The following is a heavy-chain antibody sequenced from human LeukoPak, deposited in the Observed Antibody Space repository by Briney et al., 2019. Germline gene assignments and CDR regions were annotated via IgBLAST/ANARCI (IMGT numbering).Heavy chain of an antibody. V-gene: IGHV3-21*01. CDR2: ISSSSSYI. J-gene: IGHJ5*02. Sequence: GGSLRLSCAASGFTFSSYSMNWARQAPGKGLEWVSSISSSSSYIYYADSVKGRFTISRDNAKNSLYLQMNSLRAEDTAVYYCARHYYDSSGYSSWFDPWGQGTLVTVSS. CDR1: GFTFSSYS. D-gene: IGHD3-22*01. CDR3: ARHYYDSSGYSSWFDP.